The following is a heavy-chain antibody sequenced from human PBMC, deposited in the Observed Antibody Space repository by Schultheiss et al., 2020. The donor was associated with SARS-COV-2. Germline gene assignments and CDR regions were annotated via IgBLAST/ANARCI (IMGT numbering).Heavy chain of an antibody. Sequence: SETLSHTCTVAGGSISRYYWSWIRQPPGKRLGWIGYIYYTGSNNYNASHKSRVTISVDTSKNQFSLKLSSVTAADTAVYYCARVFGSSGWLGPAGGYYYYGMDVWGQVTTVTVSS. CDR1: GGSISRYY. J-gene: IGHJ6*02. V-gene: IGHV4-59*01. D-gene: IGHD6-19*01. CDR3: ARVFGSSGWLGPAGGYYYYGMDV. CDR2: IYYTGSN.